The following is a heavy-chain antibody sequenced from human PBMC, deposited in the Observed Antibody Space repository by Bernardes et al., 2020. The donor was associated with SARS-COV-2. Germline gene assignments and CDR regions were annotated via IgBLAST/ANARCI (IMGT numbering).Heavy chain of an antibody. J-gene: IGHJ2*01. CDR2: IKQDGSEK. Sequence: PGGSLRLSCAASGFTFSSSWMSWVRQAPGKGLEWVANIKQDGSEKYYVDSVKGRFTISRDNAKNSLYLQMKSLRAEDTAVYYCARVSGSSWYFDLWGRGTLVTVSS. CDR3: ARVSGSSWYFDL. D-gene: IGHD6-13*01. CDR1: GFTFSSSW. V-gene: IGHV3-7*01.